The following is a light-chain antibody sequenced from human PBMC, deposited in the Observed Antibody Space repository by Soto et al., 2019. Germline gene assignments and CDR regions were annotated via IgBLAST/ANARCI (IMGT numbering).Light chain of an antibody. V-gene: IGKV3-11*01. Sequence: EIVLTQSPATLSLSPGERATLSCWASQSVNRYLVWYQQKPGQAPRLLMYDASNRATGIPARFSGSGSGTDFTLTISSLEPEDFAVYYCQQRSNWVTFGPGTKVDIK. CDR1: QSVNRY. CDR2: DAS. CDR3: QQRSNWVT. J-gene: IGKJ3*01.